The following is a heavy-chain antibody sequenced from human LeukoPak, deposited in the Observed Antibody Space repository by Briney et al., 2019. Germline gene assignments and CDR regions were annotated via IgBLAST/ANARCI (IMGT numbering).Heavy chain of an antibody. CDR3: ARLPGCSGGSCYSGIDY. D-gene: IGHD2-15*01. J-gene: IGHJ4*02. Sequence: SETLSLTCAVYGGSFSGYYWSWIRQTPGKGLEWIREINHSGSTNYNPSLKSRVTISVDTSKNQFSLKLSSVTAADTAVYYCARLPGCSGGSCYSGIDYWGQGTLVTVSS. CDR2: INHSGST. CDR1: GGSFSGYY. V-gene: IGHV4-34*01.